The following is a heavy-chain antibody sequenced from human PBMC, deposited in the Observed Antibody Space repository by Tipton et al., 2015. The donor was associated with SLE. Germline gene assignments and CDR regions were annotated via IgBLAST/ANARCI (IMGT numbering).Heavy chain of an antibody. CDR3: ARGKGYYFGSGSSFDY. CDR2: IYYSGST. J-gene: IGHJ4*02. V-gene: IGHV4-31*03. D-gene: IGHD3-10*01. Sequence: LRLSCTVSGGSISSGGYYWSWIRQHPGKGLEWIGYIYYSGSTYYNPSLKSRVTISVDTSKNQFSLKLRFVTAADTAVYYCARGKGYYFGSGSSFDYWGLGTLVTVSS. CDR1: GGSISSGGYY.